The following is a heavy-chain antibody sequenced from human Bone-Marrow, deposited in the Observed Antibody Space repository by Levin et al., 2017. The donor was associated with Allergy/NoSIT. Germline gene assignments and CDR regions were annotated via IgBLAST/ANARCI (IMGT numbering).Heavy chain of an antibody. V-gene: IGHV1-3*01. D-gene: IGHD3-10*02. CDR3: ARVMFGATRGGFDY. CDR1: GYTFTSYA. CDR2: INAGNGNT. J-gene: IGHJ4*02. Sequence: GESLKISCKASGYTFTSYAMHWVRQAPGQRLEWMGWINAGNGNTKYSQKFQGRVTITRDTSASTAYMELSSLRSEDTAVYYCARVMFGATRGGFDYWGQGTLVTVSS.